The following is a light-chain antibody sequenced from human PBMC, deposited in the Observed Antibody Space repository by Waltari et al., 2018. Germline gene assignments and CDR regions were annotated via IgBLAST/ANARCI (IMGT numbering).Light chain of an antibody. V-gene: IGLV10-54*04. CDR2: KNN. J-gene: IGLJ2*01. CDR1: SNNVGNQG. CDR3: LARDSTPTSVV. Sequence: QAGLTQPPSVSKDLRQTATITCTGDSNNVGNQGATWLQQYQGHPPKLPSYKNNNRPAGISEGFSATRSRKPASSTYTGLQPEDEGDYYCLARDSTPTSVVFGGGTKLTVL.